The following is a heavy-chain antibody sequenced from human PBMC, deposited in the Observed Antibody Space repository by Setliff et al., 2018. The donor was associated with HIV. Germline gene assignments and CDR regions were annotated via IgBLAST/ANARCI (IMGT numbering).Heavy chain of an antibody. V-gene: IGHV4-59*02. Sequence: SETLSLTCSVSGGSVISYLWHWFRQPPGKGLEWIGYIYYTGITDYNPSLEGRLTISVDTSKNQVSLKLKSVTTADTAVYYCARELYGGNSRPFDYWGQGALVTVAS. CDR1: GGSVISYL. CDR2: IYYTGIT. CDR3: ARELYGGNSRPFDY. J-gene: IGHJ4*02. D-gene: IGHD1-26*01.